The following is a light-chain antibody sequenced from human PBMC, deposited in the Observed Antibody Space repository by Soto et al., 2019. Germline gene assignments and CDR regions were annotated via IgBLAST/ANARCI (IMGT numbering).Light chain of an antibody. CDR2: EVR. CDR1: SSDIGGYNY. Sequence: QSALTQPASVSGSPGQSITISCTGTSSDIGGYNYVSWYQQHPGKAPKLIIYEVRNRPSGVSSRFSGSKSGNTASLTISGLPDEDEADYYYSSSASSSTLFGGGTKLTVL. CDR3: SSSASSSTL. V-gene: IGLV2-14*01. J-gene: IGLJ2*01.